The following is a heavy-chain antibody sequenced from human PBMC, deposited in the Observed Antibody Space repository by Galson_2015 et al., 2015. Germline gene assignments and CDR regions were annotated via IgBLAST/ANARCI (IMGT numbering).Heavy chain of an antibody. D-gene: IGHD2-2*01. CDR1: GYTFTSYD. Sequence: SVKVSCKASGYTFTSYDINWVRQAPGQGLEWMGRMNPNSGNTGYAQKFQGRVTMTRNTSISTAYMELNSLRSEDTAVYYCASELGECSSTSCSKYCYYGMDVWGQGTTVTVSS. V-gene: IGHV1-8*01. J-gene: IGHJ6*02. CDR2: MNPNSGNT. CDR3: ASELGECSSTSCSKYCYYGMDV.